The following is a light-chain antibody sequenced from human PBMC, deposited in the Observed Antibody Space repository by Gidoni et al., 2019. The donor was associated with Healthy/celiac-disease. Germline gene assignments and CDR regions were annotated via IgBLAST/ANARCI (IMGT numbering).Light chain of an antibody. CDR2: WAS. Sequence: DIVMTQSPDSLSVSLGERATINCKSSQNVLYSSNNKNYLAWYQQKPGQPPKLLIYWASTRESGVPDRFSGCGSGTDFTLTISSLQAEDVAVYYCQQYYSIPLTFGGGTKVEIK. CDR1: QNVLYSSNNKNY. V-gene: IGKV4-1*01. J-gene: IGKJ4*01. CDR3: QQYYSIPLT.